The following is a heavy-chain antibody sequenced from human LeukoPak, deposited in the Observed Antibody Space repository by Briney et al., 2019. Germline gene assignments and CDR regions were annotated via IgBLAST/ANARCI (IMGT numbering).Heavy chain of an antibody. CDR3: AKDIAVGATGGYYYYGMDV. CDR2: ISWDGGST. J-gene: IGHJ6*02. CDR1: GFTFDDYA. Sequence: GGSLRLSCAAPGFTFDDYAMHWVRQAPGKGLEWVSLISWDGGSTYYADSVKGRFTISRDNSKNSLYLQMNSLRAEDTALYYCAKDIAVGATGGYYYYGMDVWGQGTTVTVSS. V-gene: IGHV3-43D*03. D-gene: IGHD1-26*01.